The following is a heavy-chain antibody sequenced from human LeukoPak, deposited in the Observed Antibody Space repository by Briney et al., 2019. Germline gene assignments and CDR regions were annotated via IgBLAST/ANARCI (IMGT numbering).Heavy chain of an antibody. V-gene: IGHV4-30-4*01. CDR3: ARGPNYVWGSYRYFDY. CDR1: GGSISTGDYY. Sequence: PSETLSLTCAVSGGSISTGDYYWSWIRQPPGKGLEWIGYIYYSGSTDYNPSLKSRLTISVDTSKNQFSLKLRSVTAADTAVYYCARGPNYVWGSYRYFDYWGQGTLVTVSS. D-gene: IGHD3-16*02. CDR2: IYYSGST. J-gene: IGHJ4*02.